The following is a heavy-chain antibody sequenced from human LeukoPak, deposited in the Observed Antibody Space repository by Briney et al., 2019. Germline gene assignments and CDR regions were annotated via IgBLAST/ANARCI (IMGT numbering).Heavy chain of an antibody. J-gene: IGHJ4*02. V-gene: IGHV4-38-2*01. CDR3: ARSDYYDYRQIDF. D-gene: IGHD3-22*01. Sequence: PSETLSLTCAVSGYSISSGYYWGWIRQPPGKGLEWIGSIYHSGSTYYNPSLKSRVTISVDTSKNQFSLHLYSVTAADTAVFYCARSDYYDYRQIDFWGQGTLVTVSS. CDR1: GYSISSGYY. CDR2: IYHSGST.